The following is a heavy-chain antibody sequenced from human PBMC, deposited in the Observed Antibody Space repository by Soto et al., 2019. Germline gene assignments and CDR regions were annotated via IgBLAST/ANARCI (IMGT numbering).Heavy chain of an antibody. V-gene: IGHV4-31*03. Sequence: SATLSLTCNVSNGSISSSGYYWSWIRQHPGRGLEWIGYIYYSGSTYYHPSPKSRVTISVDTSKNQFSLKLGSVTAADTAIYYCAGGSSKSWFDPWGQGTLVTVSS. CDR3: AGGSSKSWFDP. CDR1: NGSISSSGYY. D-gene: IGHD6-6*01. J-gene: IGHJ5*02. CDR2: IYYSGST.